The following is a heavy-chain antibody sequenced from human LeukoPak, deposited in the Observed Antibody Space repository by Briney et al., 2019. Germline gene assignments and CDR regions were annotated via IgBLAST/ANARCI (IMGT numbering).Heavy chain of an antibody. Sequence: SETLSLTCTVSGGSISSSSYYWGWIRQPPGKGLEWIGSIYYSGSTYYNPSLKSRVTISLDTSENQFSLKLTSVTAADTAVYYCARVEGNSDWFDPWGQGTVVTVSS. D-gene: IGHD4-23*01. CDR2: IYYSGST. V-gene: IGHV4-39*07. CDR3: ARVEGNSDWFDP. J-gene: IGHJ5*02. CDR1: GGSISSSSYY.